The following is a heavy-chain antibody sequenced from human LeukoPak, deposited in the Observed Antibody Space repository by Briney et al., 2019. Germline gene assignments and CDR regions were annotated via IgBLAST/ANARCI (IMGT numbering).Heavy chain of an antibody. Sequence: PGGSLRLSCAASGLTFSSYGMHWVRQAPGKGLEWVALIWYDGSNKYYGDSVKGRFTISRDNSKNTLYLQMNSLRAEDTAVYYCAKDLIARVRGSPMDVWGQGTRVIVSS. CDR1: GLTFSSYG. D-gene: IGHD3-10*01. J-gene: IGHJ6*02. CDR3: AKDLIARVRGSPMDV. V-gene: IGHV3-33*06. CDR2: IWYDGSNK.